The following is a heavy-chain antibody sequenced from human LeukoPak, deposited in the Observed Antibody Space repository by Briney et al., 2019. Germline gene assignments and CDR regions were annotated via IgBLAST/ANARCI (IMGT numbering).Heavy chain of an antibody. V-gene: IGHV1-69*01. CDR1: GGTFSSCA. D-gene: IGHD3-22*01. CDR3: ARDYDSSGYYSN. J-gene: IGHJ4*02. Sequence: ASVKVSCKASGGTFSSCAISWVRQAPGQGLEWMGGIIPIFGTANYAQKFQGRVTITADESTSTAYMELSSLRSEDTAVYYCARDYDSSGYYSNWGQGTLVTVSS. CDR2: IIPIFGTA.